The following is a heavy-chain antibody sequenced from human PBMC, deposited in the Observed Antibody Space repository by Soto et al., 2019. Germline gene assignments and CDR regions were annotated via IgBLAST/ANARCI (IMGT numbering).Heavy chain of an antibody. V-gene: IGHV4-59*01. CDR2: VYYSGAT. CDR3: ARTTAVPNTLRSRYFFDY. D-gene: IGHD4-17*01. Sequence: SETLSLTCTVPGASISSYYWSWIRQPPGKGLEWIGYVYYSGATNYNPSLKSRVTISVDLSKNQFSLRLSSVTTADTALYYCARTTAVPNTLRSRYFFDYWGQGTLVTVSS. J-gene: IGHJ4*02. CDR1: GASISSYY.